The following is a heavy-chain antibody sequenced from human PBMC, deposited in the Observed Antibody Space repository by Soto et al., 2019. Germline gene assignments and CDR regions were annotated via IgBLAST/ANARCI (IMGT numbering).Heavy chain of an antibody. Sequence: SVKVSCKASGFTFTSSAVQWVRQARGQRLEWIGWIVVGSGNTNYAQKFQERVTITRDMSTSTAYMELSSLRSEDTAVYYCAALTYYYDSSGFRPFDYWGQGTLVTVSS. CDR1: GFTFTSSA. V-gene: IGHV1-58*01. J-gene: IGHJ4*02. CDR3: AALTYYYDSSGFRPFDY. D-gene: IGHD3-22*01. CDR2: IVVGSGNT.